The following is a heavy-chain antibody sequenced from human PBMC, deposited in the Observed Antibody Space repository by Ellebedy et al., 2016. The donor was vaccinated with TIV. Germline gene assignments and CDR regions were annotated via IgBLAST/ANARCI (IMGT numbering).Heavy chain of an antibody. CDR3: ARAYYYDSIAYYFDS. D-gene: IGHD3-22*01. CDR1: GYTFTGYY. J-gene: IGHJ4*02. Sequence: ASVKVSCKASGYTFTGYYMQWVRQAPGQGLEWMGIINPSGGTTRYAQKFQGRVSMTTDTSTSTAYMELRSLRYDDTAIYYCARAYYYDSIAYYFDSWGQGTLVTVSS. V-gene: IGHV1-46*01. CDR2: INPSGGTT.